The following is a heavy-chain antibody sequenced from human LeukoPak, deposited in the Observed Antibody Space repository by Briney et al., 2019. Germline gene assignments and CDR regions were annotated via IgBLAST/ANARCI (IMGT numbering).Heavy chain of an antibody. V-gene: IGHV3-33*01. CDR1: GFTFSSYG. CDR2: IWYDGSNK. Sequence: GRSLRLSCAASGFTFSSYGMHWVRQAPGKGLEWVAVIWYDGSNKYYADSVKGRFTISRDNSKNTLYLQMNSLRAEDTAVYYCARDGGYYDSSGYFDYWGQGTLVTVSS. J-gene: IGHJ4*02. D-gene: IGHD3-22*01. CDR3: ARDGGYYDSSGYFDY.